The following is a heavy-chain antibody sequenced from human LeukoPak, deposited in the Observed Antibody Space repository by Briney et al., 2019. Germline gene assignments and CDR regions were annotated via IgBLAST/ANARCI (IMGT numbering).Heavy chain of an antibody. CDR2: ISSSGSTI. J-gene: IGHJ6*03. V-gene: IGHV3-11*04. CDR3: ARGAGYDILTGYHYYYYYMDV. Sequence: PGGSLRLSCAASGFTFSNYAMSWIRQAPGKGLEWVSYISSSGSTIYYADSVKGRFTISRDNAKNSLYLQMNSLRAEDTAVYYCARGAGYDILTGYHYYYYYMDVWGKGTTVTVSS. D-gene: IGHD3-9*01. CDR1: GFTFSNYA.